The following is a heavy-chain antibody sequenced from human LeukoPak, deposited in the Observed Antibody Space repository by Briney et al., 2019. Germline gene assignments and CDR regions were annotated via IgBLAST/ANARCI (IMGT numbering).Heavy chain of an antibody. CDR2: ICTSGST. J-gene: IGHJ5*02. D-gene: IGHD3-10*01. CDR1: GGSISSYY. CDR3: ARETWAYYYGSGSYRWFDP. Sequence: SETLSLTCTVSGGSISSYYWSWIRQPAGKGLEWIGRICTSGSTNYNPSLKSRVTMSVDTSKNQFSLKLSSVTAADTAVYYCARETWAYYYGSGSYRWFDPWGQGTLVTVSS. V-gene: IGHV4-4*07.